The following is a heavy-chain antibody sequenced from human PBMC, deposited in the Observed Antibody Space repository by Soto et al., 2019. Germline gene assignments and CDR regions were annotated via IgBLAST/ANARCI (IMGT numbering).Heavy chain of an antibody. V-gene: IGHV1-3*01. J-gene: IGHJ4*02. D-gene: IGHD2-21*01. CDR1: GYTFTDYA. CDR3: AKGARMWTPDY. CDR2: IAPGNGNT. Sequence: QVQLVQSGAEVKKPGASVKVFCKASGYTFTDYAIHWVRQAPGQRLELMGWIAPGNGNTKYSQNFQGRVTITRDTSATTAYMELSSLISEDTAVYYWAKGARMWTPDYWGQGTLVTVAS.